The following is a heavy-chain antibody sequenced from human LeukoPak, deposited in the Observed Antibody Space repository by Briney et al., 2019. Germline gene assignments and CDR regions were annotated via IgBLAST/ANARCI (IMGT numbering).Heavy chain of an antibody. CDR3: AKVWDFWSGYLDAFDI. CDR2: IKQDGSEK. D-gene: IGHD3-3*01. Sequence: GGSLRLSCAASGFTFSNYWMGWVRQAPGKGLEWVANIKQDGSEKYYVDSVKGRFTISRDNSKNTLYLQMNSLRAEDTAVYYCAKVWDFWSGYLDAFDIWGQGTMVTVSS. V-gene: IGHV3-7*03. J-gene: IGHJ3*02. CDR1: GFTFSNYW.